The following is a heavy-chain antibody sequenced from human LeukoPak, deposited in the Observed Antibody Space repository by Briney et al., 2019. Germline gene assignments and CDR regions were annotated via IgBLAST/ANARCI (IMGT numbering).Heavy chain of an antibody. CDR1: GYSISSGYY. D-gene: IGHD5-24*01. Sequence: SETLSLTCAVSGYSISSGYYWGWIRQPPRKGLEWIGSIYYSGSTYYNPSLKSRVTISVDTSKNQFSLKLSSVTAADTAVYYCARDRTEMATILPTDYWGQGTLVTVSS. J-gene: IGHJ4*02. CDR2: IYYSGST. V-gene: IGHV4-38-2*02. CDR3: ARDRTEMATILPTDY.